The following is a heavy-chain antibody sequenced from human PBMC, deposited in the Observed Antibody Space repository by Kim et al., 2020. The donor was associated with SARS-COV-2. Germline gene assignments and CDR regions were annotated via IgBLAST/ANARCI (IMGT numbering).Heavy chain of an antibody. CDR3: ARHSNNGYSSGWYGGPGFTKNWFDP. V-gene: IGHV4-39*01. J-gene: IGHJ5*02. Sequence: SETLSLTCTVSGGSISSSSYYWGWIRQPPGKGLEWIGSIYYSGSTYYNPSLKSRVTISVDTSKNQFSLKLSSVTAADTAVYYCARHSNNGYSSGWYGGPGFTKNWFDPWGQGTLVTVSS. CDR2: IYYSGST. D-gene: IGHD6-19*01. CDR1: GGSISSSSYY.